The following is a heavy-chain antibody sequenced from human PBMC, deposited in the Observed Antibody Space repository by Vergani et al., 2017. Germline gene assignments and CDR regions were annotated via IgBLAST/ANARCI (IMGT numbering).Heavy chain of an antibody. Sequence: QVQLVESGGGVVQPGGSLRLSCAASGFTFSSYGMHWVRQAPGKGLEWVAFIRYDGSNKYYADSVKGRFTISRDNSKNTLYLQMNSLRAEDTAVYYCAREGSFDAFDIWGQGTMVTVSS. CDR3: AREGSFDAFDI. V-gene: IGHV3-30*02. J-gene: IGHJ3*02. CDR2: IRYDGSNK. CDR1: GFTFSSYG.